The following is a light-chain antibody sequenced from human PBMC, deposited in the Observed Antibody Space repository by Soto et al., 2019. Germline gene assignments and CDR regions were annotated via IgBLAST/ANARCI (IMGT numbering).Light chain of an antibody. J-gene: IGKJ1*01. CDR1: QSISTL. CDR3: QQYGGSPMT. Sequence: EIVLTQSPATLSASPGERATLSCRASQSISTLLAWYQQKLGQAPRLLIYSASTRATGIPARFSGSGSGTDFTLTISRLEPEDFAVYYCQQYGGSPMTFGQGTKVDIK. V-gene: IGKV3-20*01. CDR2: SAS.